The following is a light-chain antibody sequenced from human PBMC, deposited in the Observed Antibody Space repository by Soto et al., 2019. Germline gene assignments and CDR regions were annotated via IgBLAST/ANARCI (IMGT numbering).Light chain of an antibody. CDR3: QQYNNWTPWT. CDR1: QSVSTY. J-gene: IGKJ1*01. Sequence: EIVMRQSPATLSVSPGGRATLSCRSSQSVSTYLAWYQQKPGQATRLIIYDTSKRAAGIPARFSGSGSGTEFTHTISILQSEDFAVYYCQQYNNWTPWTTRQGTMVDNK. CDR2: DTS. V-gene: IGKV3D-15*03.